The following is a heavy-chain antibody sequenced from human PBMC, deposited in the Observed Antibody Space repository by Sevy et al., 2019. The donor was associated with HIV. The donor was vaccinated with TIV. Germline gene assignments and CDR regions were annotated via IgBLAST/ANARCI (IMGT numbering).Heavy chain of an antibody. Sequence: SETLSLTCTVSGGSINSGDYYRSWIRQDPEKGLEWIGYIFDTGSTYYNRSFKSRATISVDTSKNQFSLKLSLMTAADTAVYYCAREGTKGVWFDPWGQGTLVTVSS. CDR1: GGSINSGDYY. D-gene: IGHD3-16*01. J-gene: IGHJ5*02. V-gene: IGHV4-31*03. CDR2: IFDTGST. CDR3: AREGTKGVWFDP.